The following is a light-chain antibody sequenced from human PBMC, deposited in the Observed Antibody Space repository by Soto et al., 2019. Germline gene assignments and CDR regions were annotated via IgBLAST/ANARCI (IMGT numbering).Light chain of an antibody. CDR3: LQDYNYIWT. V-gene: IGKV1-6*01. CDR1: QDIRNA. Sequence: AIQMTQSPSSLSASGGDRVTITCRTSQDIRNALGWFQQKPGKAPKLLIYAASTLKSGVPSRFSGSASGTDFTLTISGLQPEDFATYYCLQDYNYIWTFVQGTRVEI. J-gene: IGKJ1*01. CDR2: AAS.